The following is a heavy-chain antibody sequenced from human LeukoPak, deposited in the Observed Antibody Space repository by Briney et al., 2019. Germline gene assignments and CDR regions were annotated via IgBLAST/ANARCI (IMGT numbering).Heavy chain of an antibody. V-gene: IGHV4-59*08. CDR1: GASISSYY. J-gene: IGHJ4*02. D-gene: IGHD6-13*01. Sequence: SETLSLTCTVSGASISSYYWSWIRQPPGKGLEWIGYIYYSGSTNYNPSLKSRVTISVDTSKNQFSLKLSSVTAADTAVYYCARSSPVPRGQQLVPSPEYWGQGTLVTVSS. CDR3: ARSSPVPRGQQLVPSPEY. CDR2: IYYSGST.